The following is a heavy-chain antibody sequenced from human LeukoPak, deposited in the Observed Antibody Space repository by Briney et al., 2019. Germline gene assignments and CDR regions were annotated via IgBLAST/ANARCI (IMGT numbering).Heavy chain of an antibody. CDR1: GFTFSSYA. CDR3: AKEGGRFQVGSYYFDY. V-gene: IGHV3-23*01. Sequence: GGSLRLSCAASGFTFSSYAMSWVRQAPGKGLEWVSAISGSGGSTYYADSVKGRFTISRDNSKNTLYLQMNSLRAEDTAVYYCAKEGGRFQVGSYYFDYWGQGTLVTVSS. CDR2: ISGSGGST. D-gene: IGHD1-26*01. J-gene: IGHJ4*02.